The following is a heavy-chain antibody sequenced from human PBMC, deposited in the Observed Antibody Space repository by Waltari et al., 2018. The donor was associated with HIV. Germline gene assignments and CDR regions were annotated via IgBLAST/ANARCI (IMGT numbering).Heavy chain of an antibody. V-gene: IGHV3-23*01. J-gene: IGHJ4*02. Sequence: EVQLLESGGDLQQPGGSLRLSCAASGFIFSSYAMSWVRQAPGRGLGWVSAINGGTTGTFYAYSVKGRFTSSRDSSKNTLYLQMNSLRAEDTAVYYCAKDRSYDSSGYFDYWGEGTLVTVSS. D-gene: IGHD3-22*01. CDR1: GFIFSSYA. CDR3: AKDRSYDSSGYFDY. CDR2: INGGTTGT.